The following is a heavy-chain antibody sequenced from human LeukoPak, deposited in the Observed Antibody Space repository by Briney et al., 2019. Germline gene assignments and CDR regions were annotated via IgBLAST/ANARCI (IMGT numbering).Heavy chain of an antibody. J-gene: IGHJ5*02. D-gene: IGHD1-26*01. Sequence: GGSLRLSCAASGFTFSSYGMHWVRQAPGKGLEWVAFIRYDGSNKYYADSVKGRFTISRDNSKNTLYLQMNSLRAEDTAVYYCAKDRCRFDSGSYSCWFAPWGQGTLVTVSS. CDR1: GFTFSSYG. CDR3: AKDRCRFDSGSYSCWFAP. CDR2: IRYDGSNK. V-gene: IGHV3-30*02.